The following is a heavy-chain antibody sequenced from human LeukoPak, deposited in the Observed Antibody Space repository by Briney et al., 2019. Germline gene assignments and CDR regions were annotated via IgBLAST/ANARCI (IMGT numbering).Heavy chain of an antibody. CDR3: ARDKGVTASAFDI. CDR2: IYYSGST. D-gene: IGHD2-21*02. V-gene: IGHV4-31*03. CDR1: GGSISSGGYY. J-gene: IGHJ3*02. Sequence: PSETLSLTCTVSGGSISSGGYYWSWIRHHPGKGLEWIGYIYYSGSTYYNPSLKSRVTISVDTSKNQFSLKLSSVTAADTAVYYCARDKGVTASAFDIWGQGTMVTVSS.